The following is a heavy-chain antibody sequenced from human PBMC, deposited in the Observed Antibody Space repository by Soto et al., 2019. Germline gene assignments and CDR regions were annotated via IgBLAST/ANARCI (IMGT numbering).Heavy chain of an antibody. J-gene: IGHJ3*02. V-gene: IGHV3-30*18. D-gene: IGHD1-7*01. CDR1: GFTFSSYG. Sequence: PGGSLRLSCAASGFTFSSYGMHWVRQAPGKGLEWVAVISYDGSNKYYADSVKGRFTISRDNSKNTLYLQMNSLRAEDTALYYCAKGLELRTPMFLEAFDIWGQGTMVTVSS. CDR2: ISYDGSNK. CDR3: AKGLELRTPMFLEAFDI.